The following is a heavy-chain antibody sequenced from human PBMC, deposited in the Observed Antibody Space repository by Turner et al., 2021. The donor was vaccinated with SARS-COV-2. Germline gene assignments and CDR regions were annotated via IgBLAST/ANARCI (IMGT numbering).Heavy chain of an antibody. CDR3: ARAPNVGGSGYFDL. CDR1: GFSISTNTYY. J-gene: IGHJ2*01. CDR2: IYDTGST. D-gene: IGHD5-12*01. Sequence: LQLHESGPGLVKPSETLSPACIASGFSISTNTYYWGWIRQPPGKGLEWIGTIYDTGSTDNNPALESRVTISIDTSKSQFSLNLKSVIAADTAVYYCARAPNVGGSGYFDLWGRGTLVTVSS. V-gene: IGHV4-39*01.